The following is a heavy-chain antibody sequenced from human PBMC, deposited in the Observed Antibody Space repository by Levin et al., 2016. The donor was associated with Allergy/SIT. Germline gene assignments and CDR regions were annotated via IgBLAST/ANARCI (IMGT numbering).Heavy chain of an antibody. CDR2: INPNSGDT. J-gene: IGHJ4*02. CDR1: GYIFTDYIHYY. Sequence: ASVKVSCKASGYIFTDYIHYYIHWVRQAPGQGLEWVGWINPNSGDTRYAQKFQGRVTMTRDTSIATVYLQMTTLTSDDTAVYSCTRVSIGWHFDYWGQGTLITVSS. CDR3: TRVSIGWHFDY. V-gene: IGHV1-2*02. D-gene: IGHD2-15*01.